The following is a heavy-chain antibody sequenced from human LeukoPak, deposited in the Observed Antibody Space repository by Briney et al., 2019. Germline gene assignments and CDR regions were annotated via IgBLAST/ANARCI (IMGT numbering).Heavy chain of an antibody. CDR2: INHSGST. V-gene: IGHV4-34*01. CDR1: DGSFSGYY. Sequence: SETLSLTCAVDDGSFSGYYGSWIRQPAGKGLEWIGEINHSGSTNYDPSLKSRVTISVDTSKNQFSLKLSSVTAADTAVYYCARIRIRRPFDYWGQGTLVTVSS. J-gene: IGHJ4*02. CDR3: ARIRIRRPFDY. D-gene: IGHD1-1*01.